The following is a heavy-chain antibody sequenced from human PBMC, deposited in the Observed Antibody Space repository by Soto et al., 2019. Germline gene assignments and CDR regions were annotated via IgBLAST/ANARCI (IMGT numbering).Heavy chain of an antibody. Sequence: PGGSLRFSCAASGFTVSSNYMSWVRQAPGKGLEWVSVIYSGGSTYYADSVKGRFTISRDNSKNTLYLQMNSLRAEDTAVYYCARGITISSAAPYWGQGTLVTVSS. J-gene: IGHJ4*02. D-gene: IGHD3-3*01. V-gene: IGHV3-53*01. CDR2: IYSGGST. CDR3: ARGITISSAAPY. CDR1: GFTVSSNY.